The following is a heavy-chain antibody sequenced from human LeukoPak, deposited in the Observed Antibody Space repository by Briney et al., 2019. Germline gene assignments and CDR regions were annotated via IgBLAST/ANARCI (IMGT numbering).Heavy chain of an antibody. Sequence: ASVKVSCKASGYTFTGYYMHWVRQAPGQGLEWMGWISAYNGNTNYAQKLQGRVTMTTDTSTSTAYMELRSLRSDDTAVYYCARDWCSGGSCYSLYYYYGMDVWGQGTTVTVSS. D-gene: IGHD2-15*01. CDR3: ARDWCSGGSCYSLYYYYGMDV. CDR2: ISAYNGNT. J-gene: IGHJ6*02. CDR1: GYTFTGYY. V-gene: IGHV1-18*04.